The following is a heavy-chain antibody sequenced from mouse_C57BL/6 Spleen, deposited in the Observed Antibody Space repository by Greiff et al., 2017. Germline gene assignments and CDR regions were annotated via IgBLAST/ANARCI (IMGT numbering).Heavy chain of an antibody. CDR1: GYAFSSSW. J-gene: IGHJ3*01. CDR2: IYPGDGDT. CDR3: ASSDGYDPFAY. V-gene: IGHV1-82*01. D-gene: IGHD2-2*01. Sequence: VQRVESGPELVKPGASVKISCKASGYAFSSSWMNWVKQRPGKGLEWIGRIYPGDGDTKYNGKFKGKATLTAHKSSSTAYMQLSSLTSEDSAVYFCASSDGYDPFAYWGQGTLVTVSA.